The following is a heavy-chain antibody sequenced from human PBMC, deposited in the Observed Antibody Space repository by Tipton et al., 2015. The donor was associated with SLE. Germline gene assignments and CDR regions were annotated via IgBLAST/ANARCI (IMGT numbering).Heavy chain of an antibody. Sequence: SLRLSCAASGFTFSSYSMNWVRQAPGKGLEWVSSISSSSSYIYYADSVKGRFTISRDNAKNSLYLQMNSLRAEDTAVYYCARVLVVPAARGAFDIWGQGTMVTVSS. D-gene: IGHD2-2*01. V-gene: IGHV3-21*01. CDR2: ISSSSSYI. CDR3: ARVLVVPAARGAFDI. J-gene: IGHJ3*02. CDR1: GFTFSSYS.